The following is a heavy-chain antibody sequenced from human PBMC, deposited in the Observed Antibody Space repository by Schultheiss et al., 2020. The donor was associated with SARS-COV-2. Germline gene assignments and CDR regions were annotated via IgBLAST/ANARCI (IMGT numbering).Heavy chain of an antibody. J-gene: IGHJ5*01. CDR2: ISYDTNNR. Sequence: GESLKISCAASGFTVSSNYMSWVRQAPGKGLEWVAVISYDTNNRYYADSVKGRFTISRDNSINTLFLQMNSLRVDDTAIYYCAIDPNWGSGDSWGQGTLVTVSS. CDR3: AIDPNWGSGDS. CDR1: GFTVSSNY. D-gene: IGHD7-27*01. V-gene: IGHV3-30*03.